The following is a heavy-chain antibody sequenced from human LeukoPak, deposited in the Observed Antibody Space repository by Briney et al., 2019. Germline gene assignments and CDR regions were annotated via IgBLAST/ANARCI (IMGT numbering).Heavy chain of an antibody. CDR2: INPNSGGT. CDR1: GYTFTGYY. V-gene: IGHV1-2*02. CDR3: ARKYCSGGSCYSFDY. J-gene: IGHJ4*02. D-gene: IGHD2-15*01. Sequence: ASVKVSCKASGYTFTGYYMHWVRQAPGQGLEWMGWINPNSGGTNYAQKFQGRVTMTRDTSISTAYLQWSSLKASDTAMYYCARKYCSGGSCYSFDYWGQGTLVTVSS.